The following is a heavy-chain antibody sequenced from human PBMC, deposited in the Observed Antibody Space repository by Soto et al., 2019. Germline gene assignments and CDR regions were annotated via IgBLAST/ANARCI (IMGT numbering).Heavy chain of an antibody. CDR1: GFTFSSYA. CDR3: AXXXXVVAAYIDY. J-gene: IGHJ4*02. D-gene: IGHD2-15*01. CDR2: ISYDGSNK. V-gene: IGHV3-30-3*01. Sequence: QVQLVESGGGVVQPGRSLRLSCAASGFTFSSYAMHWVRQAPGKGLEWVAVISYDGSNKYYADSVKGRFTISRDNSKNXLXXXXXXXXXXXXXXXXCAXXXXVVAAYIDYWGQGTLVTVSS.